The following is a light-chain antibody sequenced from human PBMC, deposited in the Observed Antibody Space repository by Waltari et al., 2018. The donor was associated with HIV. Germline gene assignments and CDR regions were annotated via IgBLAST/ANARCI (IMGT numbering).Light chain of an antibody. CDR2: KVS. V-gene: IGKV2-30*02. CDR3: MQGTHWYT. CDR1: QSLVHSYGNTY. Sequence: DVVMTQSPLSLPVTLGEPASISCRSSQSLVHSYGNTYLNWLQQRPGQSPRRLIYKVSYRDSGVPDRFSGSGSGTDFTLKISRVEAEDVGVYYCMQGTHWYTFGQGTKLEIK. J-gene: IGKJ2*01.